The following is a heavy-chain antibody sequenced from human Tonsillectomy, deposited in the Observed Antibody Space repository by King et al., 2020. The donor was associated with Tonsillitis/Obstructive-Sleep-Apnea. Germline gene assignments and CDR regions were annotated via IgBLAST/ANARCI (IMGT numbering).Heavy chain of an antibody. V-gene: IGHV3-33*01. D-gene: IGHD2-2*01. CDR2: IWYDGSKK. J-gene: IGHJ4*02. Sequence: VQLVESGGGVVQPGRSLRLSCAASGFTFNTYGMHSVRQAPGKGLEWVALIWYDGSKKYYGGSVKGRFTISRDNSKSTLYLQMNSLRAEDTAVYYCARDKSRDYFDYWGQGTLVTVSS. CDR1: GFTFNTYG. CDR3: ARDKSRDYFDY.